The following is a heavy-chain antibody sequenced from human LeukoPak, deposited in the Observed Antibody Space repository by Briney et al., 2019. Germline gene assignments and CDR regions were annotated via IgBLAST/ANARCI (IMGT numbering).Heavy chain of an antibody. V-gene: IGHV3-7*01. Sequence: GGSLRLSCVASGFSFSRSWMSWFRQAPGKGLEWVATIKYDGGEEYYLNSVKGRFTISRDNAKNSVYLHVNGLRGDDTAVYYCARNLWIGERGLFFFDDWGQGTQVTVSS. J-gene: IGHJ4*02. CDR1: GFSFSRSW. CDR3: ARNLWIGERGLFFFDD. D-gene: IGHD3-22*01. CDR2: IKYDGGEE.